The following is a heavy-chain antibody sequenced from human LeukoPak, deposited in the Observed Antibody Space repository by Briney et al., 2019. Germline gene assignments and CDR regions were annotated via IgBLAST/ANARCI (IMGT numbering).Heavy chain of an antibody. CDR2: IYPGDSDT. V-gene: IGHV5-51*01. J-gene: IGHJ4*02. CDR1: GYSFTSYW. CDR3: ARSMARIYRSSSEGAAAGLDY. D-gene: IGHD6-13*01. Sequence: GESLKISCKGSGYSFTSYWIGWVRQMPGKGLEWMGIIYPGDSDTRYSPSFQGQVTISADKSISTAYLQWSSLKASDTAMYYCARSMARIYRSSSEGAAAGLDYWGQGTLVTVSS.